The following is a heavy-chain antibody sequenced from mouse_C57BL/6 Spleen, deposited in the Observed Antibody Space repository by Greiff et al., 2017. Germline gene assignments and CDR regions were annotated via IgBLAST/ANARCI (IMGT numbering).Heavy chain of an antibody. V-gene: IGHV3-6*01. J-gene: IGHJ3*01. CDR2: ISYDGSN. CDR1: GYSITSGYY. CDR3: ARGDYDEAWFAY. D-gene: IGHD2-4*01. Sequence: EVQLKESGPGLVKPSQSLSLTCSVTGYSITSGYYWNWIRQFPGNKLEWMGYISYDGSNNYNPSLKNRISITRDTSKNQFFLKLNSVTTEDTATYYCARGDYDEAWFAYWGQGTLVTVSA.